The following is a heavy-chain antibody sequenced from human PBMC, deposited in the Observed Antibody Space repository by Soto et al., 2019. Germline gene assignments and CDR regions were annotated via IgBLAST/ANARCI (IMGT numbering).Heavy chain of an antibody. CDR2: IFHTGNT. CDR1: GGSISSRNW. V-gene: IGHV4-4*02. CDR3: ARIVTTLTTYGLDV. J-gene: IGHJ6*02. D-gene: IGHD4-17*01. Sequence: SETLSLTCAISGGSISSRNWWTWVRQTPGRGLEWIGEIFHTGNTKFNPSIQSRVTLSLDQSNNHFSLTLRSVTAADTAVYYCARIVTTLTTYGLDVWGQGTTVTVSS.